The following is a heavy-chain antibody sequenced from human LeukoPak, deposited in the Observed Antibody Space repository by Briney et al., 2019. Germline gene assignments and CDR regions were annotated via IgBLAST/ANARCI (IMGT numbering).Heavy chain of an antibody. Sequence: TLSLTCTVSGGSISSGSYYWSWIRQPAGKGLEWIGRIYTSGSTNYNPSLKSRVTISVDTSKNQFSLKLSSVTAADTAVYYCARVMAAAGPINYWGQGTLVTVSS. J-gene: IGHJ4*02. D-gene: IGHD6-13*01. CDR2: IYTSGST. CDR1: GGSISSGSYY. CDR3: ARVMAAAGPINY. V-gene: IGHV4-61*02.